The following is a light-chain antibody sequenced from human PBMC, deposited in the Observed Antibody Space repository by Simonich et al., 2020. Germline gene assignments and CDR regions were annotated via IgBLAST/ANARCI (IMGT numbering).Light chain of an antibody. J-gene: IGKJ2*01. CDR2: AAS. V-gene: IGKV1-39*01. Sequence: DIQMTQSPSSLSASVGERVTITCRASQDISSYLNWDQQKPGKAPKLLIYAASRLQSGVPARFSGSGSGTDFTLTISSLQPEDFATYDCQQSYSTPYTFGQGTKLEIK. CDR3: QQSYSTPYT. CDR1: QDISSY.